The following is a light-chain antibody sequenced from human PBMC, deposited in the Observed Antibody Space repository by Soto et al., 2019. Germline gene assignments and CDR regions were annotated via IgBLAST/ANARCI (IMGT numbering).Light chain of an antibody. J-gene: IGKJ5*01. V-gene: IGKV3-15*01. CDR3: QQYNNWPPGIT. CDR2: GAS. Sequence: EIVLTQSPFTLSLSPVERSTLSFIASQSVSNNYLAWYQQKPGQAPRLLIYGASTRATGIPARFSGSGSGTEFTLTISSLQSEDFAIYYCQQYNNWPPGITFGQGTRLEIK. CDR1: QSVSNN.